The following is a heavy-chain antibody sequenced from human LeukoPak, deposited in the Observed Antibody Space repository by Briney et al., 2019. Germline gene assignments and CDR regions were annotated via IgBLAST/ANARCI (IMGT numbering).Heavy chain of an antibody. D-gene: IGHD3-22*01. CDR1: GYTFTSYY. V-gene: IGHV1-46*01. Sequence: ASVKVSCKASGYTFTSYYIHWVRQAPGQGLEWMGIINPSGGSTSYAQKFQGRVTMTRDTSTSTVYMELSSLRSEDTAVYYCARHLGVVVMDYYYGMDVWGQGTTVTVSS. CDR2: INPSGGST. J-gene: IGHJ6*02. CDR3: ARHLGVVVMDYYYGMDV.